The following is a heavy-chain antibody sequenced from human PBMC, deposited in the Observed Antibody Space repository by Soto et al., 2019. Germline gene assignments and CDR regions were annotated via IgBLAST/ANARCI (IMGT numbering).Heavy chain of an antibody. Sequence: SETLSLTCTVSGRSISNYYWSWIRQPAGKGLEWIGRIYTSGDTNYNPSLKCRVTRSVDTSKNQCSLKLRSVTAADTAVYFCARDVRYAYDFWGQGTLVTVSS. CDR1: GRSISNYY. J-gene: IGHJ4*02. D-gene: IGHD3-3*01. CDR2: IYTSGDT. CDR3: ARDVRYAYDF. V-gene: IGHV4-4*07.